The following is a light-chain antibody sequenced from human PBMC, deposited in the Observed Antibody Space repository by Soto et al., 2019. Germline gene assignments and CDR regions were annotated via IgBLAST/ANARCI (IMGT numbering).Light chain of an antibody. V-gene: IGKV3-20*01. CDR2: GAS. J-gene: IGKJ2*01. Sequence: EIVLTQSPGTLSLSPGERATLSCRASQSVSSSFLAWYQQKPGQAPRLLIYGASSRATGNPDRFSGRGSGTDFTLTLSRLEPEDFAVYYWQQSGSSPRTFGQGTKLEFK. CDR3: QQSGSSPRT. CDR1: QSVSSSF.